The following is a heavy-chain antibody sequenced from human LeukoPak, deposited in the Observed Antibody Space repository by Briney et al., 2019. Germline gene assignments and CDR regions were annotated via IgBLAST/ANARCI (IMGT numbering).Heavy chain of an antibody. Sequence: GGALHISCKGSGSHFTSYWIGWVRPVSGKGLEGMGIIYPGDSDTRYSPSFQGQVTISADKSTSTAYMELSSLRSEDTAVYYCARVWVQLERSGAFDIWGQGTMVTVSS. CDR2: IYPGDSDT. CDR3: ARVWVQLERSGAFDI. J-gene: IGHJ3*02. V-gene: IGHV5-51*01. D-gene: IGHD1-1*01. CDR1: GSHFTSYW.